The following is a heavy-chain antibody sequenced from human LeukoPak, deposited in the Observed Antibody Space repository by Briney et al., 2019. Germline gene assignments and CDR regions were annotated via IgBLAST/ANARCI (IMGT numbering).Heavy chain of an antibody. CDR3: ARSPGYDFWSGLTYFDY. D-gene: IGHD3-3*01. CDR1: GYTFTSYY. CDR2: INPNSGGT. V-gene: IGHV1-2*02. J-gene: IGHJ4*02. Sequence: ASAKVSCKASGYTFTSYYMHWVRQAPGQGLEWMGWINPNSGGTNYAQKFQGRVTMTRDTSISTAYMELSRLRSDDTAVYYCARSPGYDFWSGLTYFDYWGQGTLVTVSS.